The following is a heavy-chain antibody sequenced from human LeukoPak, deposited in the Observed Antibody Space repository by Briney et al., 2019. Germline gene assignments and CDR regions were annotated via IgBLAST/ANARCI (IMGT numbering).Heavy chain of an antibody. Sequence: PSETLSLTCAVYGGSFSHYHWSWIRQSPRMGLEWIAEINDSGTINYNPSLMSRVTISLDKSKNQFSLKLSSATAADTAVYYCARRWNYGRNYYIDVWGKGATVSVSS. J-gene: IGHJ6*03. CDR1: GGSFSHYH. D-gene: IGHD1-7*01. CDR2: INDSGTI. CDR3: ARRWNYGRNYYIDV. V-gene: IGHV4-34*01.